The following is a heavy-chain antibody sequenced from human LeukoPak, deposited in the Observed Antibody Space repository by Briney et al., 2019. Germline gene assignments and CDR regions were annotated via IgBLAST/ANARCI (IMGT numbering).Heavy chain of an antibody. CDR3: ARLGLPTNFFDY. J-gene: IGHJ4*02. Sequence: SQTLSLTCAISGDSVSPNSAAWNWIRQSPSRGLEWLGRTFYRSKWFNEYALSVKSRISIESDTSKNQFSLHLNSVTPEDTAVYYCARLGLPTNFFDYWGQGALVTVSS. D-gene: IGHD3-10*01. CDR1: GDSVSPNSAA. V-gene: IGHV6-1*01. CDR2: TFYRSKWFN.